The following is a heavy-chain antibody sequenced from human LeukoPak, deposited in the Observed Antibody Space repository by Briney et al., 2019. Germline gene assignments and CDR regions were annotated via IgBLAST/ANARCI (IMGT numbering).Heavy chain of an antibody. J-gene: IGHJ6*03. D-gene: IGHD3-22*01. V-gene: IGHV1-18*01. Sequence: ASVKVSCKASGYTFTSYGISWVRQAPGQGLEWMGWISAYNGSTNYAQKLQGRVTMTTDTSTSTAYMELRSLRSDDTAVYYCASRNYDSSGYYEGYYYYYMDVWGKGTTVTVSS. CDR3: ASRNYDSSGYYEGYYYYYMDV. CDR2: ISAYNGST. CDR1: GYTFTSYG.